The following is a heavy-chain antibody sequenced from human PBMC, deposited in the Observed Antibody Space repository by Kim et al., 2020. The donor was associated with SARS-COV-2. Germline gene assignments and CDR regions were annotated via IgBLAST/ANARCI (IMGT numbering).Heavy chain of an antibody. Sequence: GKGRFTISRDNSKHTLYLKMHSLRAEDTAVYYCAKDYYGITTTFYYGMDVWGQGTTVTVSS. D-gene: IGHD3-10*01. V-gene: IGHV3-23*01. J-gene: IGHJ6*02. CDR3: AKDYYGITTTFYYGMDV.